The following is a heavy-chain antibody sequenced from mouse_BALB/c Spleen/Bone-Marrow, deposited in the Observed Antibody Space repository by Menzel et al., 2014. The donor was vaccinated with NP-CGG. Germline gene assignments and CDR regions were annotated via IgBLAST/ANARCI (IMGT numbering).Heavy chain of an antibody. J-gene: IGHJ1*01. CDR1: GFNIKDTY. D-gene: IGHD2-4*01. CDR3: ATMITDWYFDV. Sequence: VQHQQSGAELVKPGASVKLSCTASGFNIKDTYMHWVKQRPEQGLEWIGRIDPANGNTKYDPKFQGKATITADTSSNTAYLQLSSLTSEDTAVYYCATMITDWYFDVWGAGTTVTVSS. CDR2: IDPANGNT. V-gene: IGHV14-3*02.